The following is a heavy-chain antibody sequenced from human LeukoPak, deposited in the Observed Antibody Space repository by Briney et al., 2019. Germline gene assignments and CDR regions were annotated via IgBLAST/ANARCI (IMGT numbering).Heavy chain of an antibody. J-gene: IGHJ6*03. CDR2: ISSNGGST. Sequence: GGSLRLSCAASGFTFSSYAMHWVRQAPGKGLEYGSAISSNGGSTYYANSVKGRFTISRDNSKNTLYLQMGSLRAEDMAVYYCAREGCSSTSCSPGYYYYMDVWGKGTTVTVSS. CDR1: GFTFSSYA. D-gene: IGHD2-2*01. V-gene: IGHV3-64*01. CDR3: AREGCSSTSCSPGYYYYMDV.